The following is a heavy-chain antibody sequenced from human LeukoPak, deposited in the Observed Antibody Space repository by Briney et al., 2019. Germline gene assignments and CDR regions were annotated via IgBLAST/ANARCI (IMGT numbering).Heavy chain of an antibody. J-gene: IGHJ4*02. CDR1: GFTFSNAW. CDR2: IKSKTDGGTT. CDR3: TTDPGYGDYFDY. Sequence: PGGSLRLSCAASGFTFSNAWMSWVRQAPGKGLEWVGRIKSKTDGGTTDYAAPVKGRFTISRDDSKNTLYLQMNSLKTEDTAVYYCTTDPGYGDYFDYWGQGTLVTVSS. D-gene: IGHD4-17*01. V-gene: IGHV3-15*01.